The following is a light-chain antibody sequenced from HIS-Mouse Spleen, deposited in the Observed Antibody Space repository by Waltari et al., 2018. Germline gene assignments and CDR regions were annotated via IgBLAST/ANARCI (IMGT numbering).Light chain of an antibody. V-gene: IGLV1-47*01. CDR1: SSNIGSNY. CDR2: RNN. J-gene: IGLJ3*02. CDR3: AAWDDSLSGPV. Sequence: QSVLTQPPSASVTPGQRVTISCSGSSSNIGSNYVSWYQQLPGTAPKLLIYRNNQRPSGVPDRFSGSKSGTSASLAISGLRSEDEADYYCAAWDDSLSGPVFGGGTKLTVL.